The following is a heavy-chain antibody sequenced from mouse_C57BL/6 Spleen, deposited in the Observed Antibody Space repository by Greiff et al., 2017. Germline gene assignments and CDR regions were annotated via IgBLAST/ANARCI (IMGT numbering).Heavy chain of an antibody. D-gene: IGHD2-10*01. CDR2: IHPGDGDT. V-gene: IGHV1-80*01. Sequence: VQLQQSGAELVKPGASVKISCKASGYAFSSYWMNWVKQRHGQGLEWIGQIHPGDGDTNYNGKFKGKATLTADKSSSTAYMQLSSLTSEDSAVDYCARRCKYCAYSFAYWGQGTLVTVSA. J-gene: IGHJ3*01. CDR1: GYAFSSYW. CDR3: ARRCKYCAYSFAY.